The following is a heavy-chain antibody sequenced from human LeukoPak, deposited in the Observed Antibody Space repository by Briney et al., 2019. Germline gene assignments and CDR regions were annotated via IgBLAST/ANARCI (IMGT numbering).Heavy chain of an antibody. D-gene: IGHD1-26*01. CDR1: SGSFSGYY. CDR3: ARGEWEVRFDP. J-gene: IGHJ5*02. V-gene: IGHV4-34*01. Sequence: SEALSLTYAVYSGSFSGYYWSWIRQPPGKGLEWIGEINQSGNTNYNPSLKSRVTISVDTSKNQFSLKLSSVTAADTAVYYCARGEWEVRFDPWGQGTLVTVSS. CDR2: INQSGNT.